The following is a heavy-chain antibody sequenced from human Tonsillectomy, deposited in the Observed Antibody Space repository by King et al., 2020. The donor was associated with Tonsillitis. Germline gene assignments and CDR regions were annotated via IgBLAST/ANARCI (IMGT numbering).Heavy chain of an antibody. V-gene: IGHV3-48*02. J-gene: IGHJ4*02. CDR1: GSTFSTYN. D-gene: IGHD6-6*01. CDR2: NSDTSSHI. Sequence: VQLVESGGGLVQPGGTLRLSCAASGSTFSTYNMNWVRQAPGKGLEWSSYNSDTSSHIYYADSVKGRFTISRDNAKDSLFLQMNSLRDDDTAVYYCATDTGRYIRSSDAVYWGQGTLVTAPS. CDR3: ATDTGRYIRSSDAVY.